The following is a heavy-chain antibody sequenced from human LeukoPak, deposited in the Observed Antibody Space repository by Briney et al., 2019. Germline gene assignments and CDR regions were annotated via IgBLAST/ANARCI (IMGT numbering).Heavy chain of an antibody. CDR2: IYYSGST. CDR3: AREGIVATIGGLYYYYYMDV. D-gene: IGHD5-12*01. J-gene: IGHJ6*03. V-gene: IGHV4-59*01. Sequence: SETLSLTCTVSGGAISSYYWSWIRQPPRKGLEWIGYIYYSGSTNYNPSLKSRVTISVDTSKNQCSLKLSSVTAADTAVYYCAREGIVATIGGLYYYYYMDVWGKGTTVTVSS. CDR1: GGAISSYY.